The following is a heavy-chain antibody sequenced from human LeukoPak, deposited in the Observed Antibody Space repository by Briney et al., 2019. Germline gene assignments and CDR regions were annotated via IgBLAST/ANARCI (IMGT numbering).Heavy chain of an antibody. D-gene: IGHD3-16*02. CDR2: ISSSSSTI. Sequence: GGSLRLSCAASGFTFSSYSMNWVRQAPGKGLEWVSCISSSSSTIYYADSVKGRFTISRDNAKNSLYLQMNSLRDEDTAVYYCARGSTYYDYIWGSYLDDYWGQGTLVTVSS. CDR3: ARGSTYYDYIWGSYLDDY. J-gene: IGHJ4*02. CDR1: GFTFSSYS. V-gene: IGHV3-48*02.